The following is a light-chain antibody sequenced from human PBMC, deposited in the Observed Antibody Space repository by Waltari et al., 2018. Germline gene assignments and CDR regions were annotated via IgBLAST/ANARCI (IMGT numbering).Light chain of an antibody. CDR3: QSADSSGTWV. J-gene: IGLJ2*01. CDR2: EAS. CDR1: VLSNTY. V-gene: IGLV3-25*03. Sequence: SYELTQPPSVSVSPGQPARITCSADVLSNTYAYWYQQKPGQAPVVVKYEASKRPTGLPERFSASSSGTTVTLTISGVQAEDEADYYCQSADSSGTWVFGGGTKVTVL.